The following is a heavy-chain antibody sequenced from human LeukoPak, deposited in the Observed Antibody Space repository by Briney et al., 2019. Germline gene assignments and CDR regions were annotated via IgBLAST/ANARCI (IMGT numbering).Heavy chain of an antibody. D-gene: IGHD2-2*01. V-gene: IGHV1-8*03. J-gene: IGHJ6*03. CDR2: MNPNSGNT. CDR3: ARARRSYCSSTSCPPNYYYYYMDV. Sequence: ASVKVSCKASGYTFTSYDINWVRQATGQGLEWMGWMNPNSGNTGYAQKFQGRVTITRNTSISTAYMELSSLRSEDTAVYYCARARRSYCSSTSCPPNYYYYYMDVWGKGTTVTVSS. CDR1: GYTFTSYD.